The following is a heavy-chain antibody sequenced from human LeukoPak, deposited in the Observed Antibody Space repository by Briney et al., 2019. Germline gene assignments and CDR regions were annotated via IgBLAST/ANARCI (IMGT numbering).Heavy chain of an antibody. V-gene: IGHV3-30*18. J-gene: IGHJ4*02. CDR2: ISVDGNNK. D-gene: IGHD2-2*01. Sequence: PGRSLRLSCVASGFTFNTYGIHWVRQAPGKGLEWVAGISVDGNNKDYSDSVKGRFTISRDNSENTLHLQMNSLRAEDTAVYYCAKAAYCSSTSCHFSGYAQRPLDSWGQGTLVTVSS. CDR3: AKAAYCSSTSCHFSGYAQRPLDS. CDR1: GFTFNTYG.